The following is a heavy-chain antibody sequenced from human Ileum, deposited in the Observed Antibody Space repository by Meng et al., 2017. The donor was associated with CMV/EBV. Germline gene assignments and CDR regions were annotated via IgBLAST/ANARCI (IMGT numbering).Heavy chain of an antibody. CDR1: GDSVSSCPYY. Sequence: GDSVSSCPYYWTWIRQPPGKGLEWIGYLHHSGDTNYNPSLKSRVTMSRDRSKNQFSLRLRSVTAADTAVYFCARLLRGYDSVGWFDPWGQGTLVTVSS. CDR2: LHHSGDT. V-gene: IGHV4-61*07. D-gene: IGHD3-16*01. CDR3: ARLLRGYDSVGWFDP. J-gene: IGHJ5*02.